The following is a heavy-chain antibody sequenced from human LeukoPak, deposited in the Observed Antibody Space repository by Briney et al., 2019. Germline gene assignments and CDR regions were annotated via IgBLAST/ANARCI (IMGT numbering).Heavy chain of an antibody. CDR3: AREMYYYDGSGYSHLYSDY. V-gene: IGHV3-66*02. CDR2: IYSGGST. D-gene: IGHD3-22*01. CDR1: GFTVSSNY. J-gene: IGHJ4*02. Sequence: GGSLRLSCAASGFTVSSNYMSWVRQAPGKGLEWVSVIYSGGSTYYADSVKGRFTISRDNSKNTLYLQMNSLRAEDTAVYYCAREMYYYDGSGYSHLYSDYWGQGTLVTVSS.